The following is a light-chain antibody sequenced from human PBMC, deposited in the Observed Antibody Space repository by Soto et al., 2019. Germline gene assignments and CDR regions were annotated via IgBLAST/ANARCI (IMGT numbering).Light chain of an antibody. CDR1: SSDVGSYNL. J-gene: IGLJ1*01. CDR2: EGS. Sequence: QSALTQPASVSGSPGQSFTISCTGTSSDVGSYNLVSWYQQHPGKAPKLMIYEGSKRPSGVSNRFSGSKSGNTASLTISGLQAEDEADYYCCSYAGSSSPYVFGTGTKVTVL. CDR3: CSYAGSSSPYV. V-gene: IGLV2-23*01.